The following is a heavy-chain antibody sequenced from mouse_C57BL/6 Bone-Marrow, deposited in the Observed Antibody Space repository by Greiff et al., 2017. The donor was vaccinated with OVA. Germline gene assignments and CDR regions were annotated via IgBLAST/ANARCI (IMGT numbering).Heavy chain of an antibody. J-gene: IGHJ2*01. D-gene: IGHD2-3*01. V-gene: IGHV14-4*01. CDR1: GFNIKDDY. CDR3: TPDGFFFAY. Sequence: VQLQQSGAELVRPGASVKLSCTASGFNIKDDYMHWVKQRPEQGLEWIGWIDPENGDTEYASKFQGKATITADTSSNTAYLQLSSLTSEDTAVYCCTPDGFFFAYWGQGTTLTVSS. CDR2: IDPENGDT.